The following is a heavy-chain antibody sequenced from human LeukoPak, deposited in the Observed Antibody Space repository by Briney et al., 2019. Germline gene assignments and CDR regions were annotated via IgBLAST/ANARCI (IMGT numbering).Heavy chain of an antibody. Sequence: GGSLRLSCAASGFTFSSYWTHWVRQAPGKGLVWVARINTDGSITSYADSVKGRFTISRDNTKNTLYLQMNSLRAEDTAVYYCAKGSSSHFDYWGQGTLVTVSS. CDR3: AKGSSSHFDY. CDR1: GFTFSSYW. D-gene: IGHD6-13*01. CDR2: INTDGSIT. J-gene: IGHJ4*02. V-gene: IGHV3-74*01.